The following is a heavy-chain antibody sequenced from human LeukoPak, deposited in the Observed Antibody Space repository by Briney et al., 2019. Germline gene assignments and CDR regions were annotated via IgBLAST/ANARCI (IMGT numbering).Heavy chain of an antibody. J-gene: IGHJ4*02. CDR3: ARDGRNYYDRSGYYSALAY. V-gene: IGHV3-30*19. CDR1: GFTFSSYG. D-gene: IGHD3-22*01. CDR2: ILSDGSKE. Sequence: GGSLRLSCAASGFTFSSYGMHWVRQAPGKGLEWVAVILSDGSKEFYTDSVKGRFTISRDNSKNTLYLQMNSLRADDTAVYYCARDGRNYYDRSGYYSALAYWGQGTLVTVSS.